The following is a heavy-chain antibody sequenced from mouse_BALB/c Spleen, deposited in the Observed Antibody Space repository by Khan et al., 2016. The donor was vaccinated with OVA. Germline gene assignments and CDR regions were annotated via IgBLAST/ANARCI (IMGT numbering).Heavy chain of an antibody. J-gene: IGHJ1*01. D-gene: IGHD2-1*01. CDR1: GFTFSSFG. CDR3: VRSGGNFHWYFDV. V-gene: IGHV5-17*02. CDR2: MSSGSSTI. Sequence: EVELVESGGGLVQPGGSRKLSCAASGFTFSSFGMHWVHQAPKKGLEWVAYMSSGSSTIYYVDTVKGRFTISRDNPKNTLFLQMTSLRSEDTAMYYCVRSGGNFHWYFDVWGAGTSVTVSS.